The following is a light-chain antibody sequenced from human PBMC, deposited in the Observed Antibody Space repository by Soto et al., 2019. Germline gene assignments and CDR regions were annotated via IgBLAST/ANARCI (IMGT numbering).Light chain of an antibody. Sequence: EIVLTQSPATLSLSPGERATLSCGASQSFSGYLAWYQQKPGLAPRLLIYDASSRAPGIPDRFSGSGSGTDFTLTISRLEPEDSAVYYCQQYGTSKRTFGQGTKVEIK. CDR1: QSFSGY. J-gene: IGKJ1*01. CDR3: QQYGTSKRT. V-gene: IGKV3D-20*01. CDR2: DAS.